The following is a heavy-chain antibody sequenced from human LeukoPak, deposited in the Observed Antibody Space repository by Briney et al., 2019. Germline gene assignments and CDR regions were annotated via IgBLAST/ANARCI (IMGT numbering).Heavy chain of an antibody. CDR2: IYYSGST. J-gene: IGHJ2*01. CDR3: ARLTVLGHHFDL. Sequence: PSQTLSLTCTASGGSISSGGYYWSWIRQHPGKGLEWIGYIYYSGSTYYNPSLKSRVTISVDTSKNQFSLKLSSVTAADTAVYYCARLTVLGHHFDLWGRGTLVTVSS. D-gene: IGHD2-8*01. V-gene: IGHV4-31*03. CDR1: GGSISSGGYY.